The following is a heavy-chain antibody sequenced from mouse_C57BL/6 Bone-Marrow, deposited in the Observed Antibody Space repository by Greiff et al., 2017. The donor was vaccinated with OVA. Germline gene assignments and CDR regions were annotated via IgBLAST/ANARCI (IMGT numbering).Heavy chain of an antibody. V-gene: IGHV1-69*01. CDR2: IDPSDSYT. J-gene: IGHJ2*01. D-gene: IGHD1-1*01. Sequence: QVQLQQPGAELVMPGASVKLSCKASGYTFTSYWMHWVKQRPGQGLEWIGEIDPSDSYTNYNQKFKGKSTLTVDKSSSTAYMQLSSLTSEDSAVYYCARSLFITTVVGYFDYWGQGTTLTVSS. CDR1: GYTFTSYW. CDR3: ARSLFITTVVGYFDY.